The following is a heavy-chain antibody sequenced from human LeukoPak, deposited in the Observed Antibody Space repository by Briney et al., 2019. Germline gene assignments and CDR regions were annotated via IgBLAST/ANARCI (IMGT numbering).Heavy chain of an antibody. CDR2: ISGSGIT. J-gene: IGHJ4*02. Sequence: GGSLRLSCAASGFTFSIYAMSWVRQAPGKGLEWVSAISGSGITYYADSVKGRFTISRDNSKNTLYLQMNSLRAEDTAVYYCAKDILEWLSTNDYWGQGTLVTVPS. V-gene: IGHV3-23*01. D-gene: IGHD3-3*01. CDR1: GFTFSIYA. CDR3: AKDILEWLSTNDY.